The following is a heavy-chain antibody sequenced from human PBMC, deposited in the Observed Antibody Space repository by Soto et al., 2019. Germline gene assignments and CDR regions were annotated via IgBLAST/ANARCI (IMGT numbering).Heavy chain of an antibody. D-gene: IGHD6-13*01. J-gene: IGHJ4*02. V-gene: IGHV3-30-3*01. CDR1: GFTFSSYA. CDR2: ISYDGSNK. Sequence: GSLRLSCAASGFTFSSYAMHWVRQAPGKGLEWVAVISYDGSNKYYADSVKGRFTISRDNSKNTLYLQMNSLRAEDTAVYYCARGAAGLYFDYWGQGTLVTVSS. CDR3: ARGAAGLYFDY.